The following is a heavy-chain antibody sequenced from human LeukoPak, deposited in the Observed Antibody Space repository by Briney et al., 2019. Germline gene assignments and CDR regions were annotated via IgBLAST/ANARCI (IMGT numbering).Heavy chain of an antibody. V-gene: IGHV3-74*01. CDR2: INPDDKST. CDR1: GFTFSKYW. CDR3: ARKSLQGTWTSSGALDI. D-gene: IGHD1-1*01. J-gene: IGHJ3*02. Sequence: GGSLRLSRAASGFTFSKYWLHWVRQPPGRGLVWLARINPDDKSTSYADSVKGRFTISRDNSKNTLYLQMNSLIVEDTATYYCARKSLQGTWTSSGALDIWGQGTMVTVSS.